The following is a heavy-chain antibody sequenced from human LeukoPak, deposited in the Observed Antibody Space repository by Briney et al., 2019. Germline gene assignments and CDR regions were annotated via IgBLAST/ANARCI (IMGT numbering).Heavy chain of an antibody. CDR3: ARGLINYYDSSGLYYFDY. J-gene: IGHJ4*02. D-gene: IGHD3-22*01. Sequence: SVKVSCKASGGTFSSYAISWVRQAPGQGLEWMGGIIPIFGTANYAQKFQGTVTITADESTSTAYMELSSLRSEDTAVYYCARGLINYYDSSGLYYFDYWGQGTLVTVSS. CDR1: GGTFSSYA. V-gene: IGHV1-69*13. CDR2: IIPIFGTA.